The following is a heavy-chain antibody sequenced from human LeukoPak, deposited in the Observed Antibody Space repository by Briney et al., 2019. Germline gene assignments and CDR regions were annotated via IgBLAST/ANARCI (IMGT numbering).Heavy chain of an antibody. V-gene: IGHV4-4*07. CDR1: GGSISSYY. J-gene: IGHJ6*03. Sequence: SETLSLTCTVSGGSISSYYWSWVRQPAGKGLEWIGRIYTSGSTNYNPSLKSRVTMSVDTSKNPFSLTLSSVTSVVTAVYYCARGGYYDYVWGSYRGGYYYYYMDVWGKGTTVTISS. CDR2: IYTSGST. CDR3: ARGGYYDYVWGSYRGGYYYYYMDV. D-gene: IGHD3-16*02.